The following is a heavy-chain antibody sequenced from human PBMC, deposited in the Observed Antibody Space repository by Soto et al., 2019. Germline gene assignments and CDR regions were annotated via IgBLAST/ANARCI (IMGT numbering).Heavy chain of an antibody. V-gene: IGHV3-21*01. CDR1: GFSFGSYL. J-gene: IGHJ5*02. D-gene: IGHD5-18*01. CDR2: ISSAGSYI. Sequence: GGSLRLSCNASGFSFGSYLMTWVRQAPGKGLEWVSSISSAGSYIYYADSVKGRFTISRDNAKNSLYLQMNSLRDEDTAVYYCARDVETSMDGLNYFDPWGQGTLVTVSS. CDR3: ARDVETSMDGLNYFDP.